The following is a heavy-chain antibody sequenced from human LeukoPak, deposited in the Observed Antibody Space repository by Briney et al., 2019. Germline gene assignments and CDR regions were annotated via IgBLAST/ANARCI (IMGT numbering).Heavy chain of an antibody. V-gene: IGHV3-33*06. J-gene: IGHJ4*02. CDR1: KFTFSVYA. CDR3: VKERTSHYYDY. Sequence: PGGSLRLSCAVSKFTFSVYAMHWVRQAPGGGLEWVAIVYPDGRSTSYAESVKGRFTISRDNSNNTLYLEMNSLRAEDTAMYYCVKERTSHYYDYWGQGILVTVSS. CDR2: VYPDGRST.